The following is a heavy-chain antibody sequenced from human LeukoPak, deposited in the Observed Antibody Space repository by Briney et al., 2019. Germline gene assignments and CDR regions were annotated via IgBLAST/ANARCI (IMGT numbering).Heavy chain of an antibody. V-gene: IGHV1-18*01. CDR3: ARDQYSGSYYTYYYYYMDV. D-gene: IGHD1-26*01. CDR1: GDIFINNG. J-gene: IGHJ6*03. CDR2: ISPYNGNT. Sequence: ASVKVSCKASGDIFINNGITWVRQAPGQGLEWMGWISPYNGNTKYEQKFQGRVTMTTDTSTSTAYMELRSLRSDDTAVYYCARDQYSGSYYTYYYYYMDVWGKGTTVTVSS.